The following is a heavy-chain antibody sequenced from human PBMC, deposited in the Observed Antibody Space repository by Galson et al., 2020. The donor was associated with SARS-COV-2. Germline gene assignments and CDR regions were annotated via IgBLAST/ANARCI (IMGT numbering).Heavy chain of an antibody. Sequence: SCAASGFTFSSYGMHWVRQAPGKGLEWVAFIRYDGSNKYYADSVKGRFTISRDNSKNTLYLQMNSLKAEDTAVYYCAKGSEEKLWPHYYYYYGMDVWGQGTTVTVSS. CDR3: AKGSEEKLWPHYYYYYGMDV. D-gene: IGHD3-16*01. CDR2: IRYDGSNK. V-gene: IGHV3-30*02. CDR1: GFTFSSYG. J-gene: IGHJ6*02.